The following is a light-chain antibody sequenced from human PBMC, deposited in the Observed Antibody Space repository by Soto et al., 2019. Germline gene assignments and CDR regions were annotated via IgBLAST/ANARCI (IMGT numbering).Light chain of an antibody. CDR1: QGISNY. Sequence: DIQITQSTHSLTASVGASDTIIQRASQGISNYLAWYQHKPGTVPKLLIYTASTLQSGVPSRFTGSGSGTDFTLTISSLQPEEFATYYCKKYNSAPWTVGHGTKVDI. J-gene: IGKJ1*01. CDR3: KKYNSAPWT. CDR2: TAS. V-gene: IGKV1-27*01.